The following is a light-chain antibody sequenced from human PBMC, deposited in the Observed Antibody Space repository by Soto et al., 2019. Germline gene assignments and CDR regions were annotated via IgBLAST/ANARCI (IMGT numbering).Light chain of an antibody. CDR1: QTVLYSANNRNY. V-gene: IGKV4-1*01. Sequence: DIVMTQSPDSLAVSLGERATINCKSSQTVLYSANNRNYLTWYQQKPGQPPKLLIYWASTREVGVPDRFSGRGSGTDFTLTISSLQAEDVAVYYCQQYYTIPPTFGQVTKVEIK. CDR3: QQYYTIPPT. J-gene: IGKJ1*01. CDR2: WAS.